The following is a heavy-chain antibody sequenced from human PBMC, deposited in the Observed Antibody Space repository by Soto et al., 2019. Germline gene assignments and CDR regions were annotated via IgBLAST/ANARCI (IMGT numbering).Heavy chain of an antibody. D-gene: IGHD5-12*01. Sequence: QVQLQESGPGLVKPSQTLSLTCTVSGGSLISGGYYWTWIRQHPGKGLEWIGYIYYSGSTSYNPSLKSRVTISVDTSKNQFSLKLSSVTAADTAVYYCARWLQFGSYYGMDVWGQGTTVTVSS. CDR1: GGSLISGGYY. CDR2: IYYSGST. V-gene: IGHV4-31*03. J-gene: IGHJ6*02. CDR3: ARWLQFGSYYGMDV.